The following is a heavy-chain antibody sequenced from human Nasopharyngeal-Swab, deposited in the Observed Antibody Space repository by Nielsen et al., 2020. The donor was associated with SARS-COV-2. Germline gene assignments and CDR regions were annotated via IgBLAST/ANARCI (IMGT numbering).Heavy chain of an antibody. CDR3: ARGRAIAVAGTWGYNWFDP. J-gene: IGHJ5*02. D-gene: IGHD6-19*01. CDR2: INTNTGNP. V-gene: IGHV7-4-1*02. Sequence: ASVKVSCKASGYTFTSYAMNRVRQDPGQGLEWRGWINTNTGNPTYAQGFTGRFVISLDTSVSTAYLQISSLKAEDTAVYYCARGRAIAVAGTWGYNWFDPWGQGTLVTVSS. CDR1: GYTFTSYA.